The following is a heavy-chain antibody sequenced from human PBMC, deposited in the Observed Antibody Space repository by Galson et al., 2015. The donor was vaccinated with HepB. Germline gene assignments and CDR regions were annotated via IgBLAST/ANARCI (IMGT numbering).Heavy chain of an antibody. CDR1: GDSVTQYT. J-gene: IGHJ5*02. V-gene: IGHV1-3*01. CDR2: ITADNGNP. Sequence: SVKVSCKASGDSVTQYTVHWVRQAPGQRLEWMGYITADNGNPEYSQNFQGRVTITTNTSASTAYMELSSLRSEDTAVYYCATEGVPRDDSSVYNGFDLWGQGTLVTVS. D-gene: IGHD3-22*01. CDR3: ATEGVPRDDSSVYNGFDL.